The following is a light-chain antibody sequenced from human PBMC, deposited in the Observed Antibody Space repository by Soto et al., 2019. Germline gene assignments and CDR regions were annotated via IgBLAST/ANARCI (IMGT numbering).Light chain of an antibody. V-gene: IGKV1-39*01. J-gene: IGKJ1*01. CDR3: QQSYRTLWT. CDR1: KSISNW. CDR2: DAS. Sequence: IKITQSPSTLSAKVGDRVTITCRASKSISNWLVWYHQKPGKAPKLLIYDASCFQSGVPSWFSGSGSATDFTLTISSLQPEDFATYYCQQSYRTLWTFGHVSIVDIK.